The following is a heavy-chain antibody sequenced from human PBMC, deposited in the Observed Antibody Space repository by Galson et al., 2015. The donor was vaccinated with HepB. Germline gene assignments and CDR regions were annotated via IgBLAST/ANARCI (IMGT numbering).Heavy chain of an antibody. D-gene: IGHD3-22*01. CDR1: GYTLTELS. V-gene: IGHV1-24*01. Sequence: SVKVSCKVSGYTLTELSMHWVRQAPGKGLEWMGGFDPEDGETIYAQKFQGRVTMTEDTSTDTAYMELSSLRSEDTAVYYCATAGGSMIVVVRDAFDIWGQGTMVTVSS. CDR2: FDPEDGET. J-gene: IGHJ3*02. CDR3: ATAGGSMIVVVRDAFDI.